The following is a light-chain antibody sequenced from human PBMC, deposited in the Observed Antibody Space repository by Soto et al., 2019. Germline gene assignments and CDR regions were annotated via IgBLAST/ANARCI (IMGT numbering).Light chain of an antibody. Sequence: EIVLTQSPGTLSLSPGERATLSCRASQSVSSSFLAWYQQKPGQAPRLLIYGASTRATGIPDRFSGSGSGTDFTLTISRLEPEDSAVYFCQQYDTSLPITFGQGTRLEIK. CDR2: GAS. V-gene: IGKV3-20*01. CDR1: QSVSSSF. J-gene: IGKJ5*01. CDR3: QQYDTSLPIT.